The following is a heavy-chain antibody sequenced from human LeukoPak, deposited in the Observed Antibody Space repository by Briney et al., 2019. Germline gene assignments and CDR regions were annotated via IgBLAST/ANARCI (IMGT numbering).Heavy chain of an antibody. CDR3: ARLRSAPPYYYYYMDV. V-gene: IGHV1-18*01. CDR1: GYTFTSYG. Sequence: ASVKVSCKASGYTFTSYGISWVRQAPGQGLEWMGRISAYNGNTNYAQKLQGRVTMTTDTSTSTAYMELRSLRSDDTAVYYCARLRSAPPYYYYYMDVWGKGTTVTVSS. J-gene: IGHJ6*03. CDR2: ISAYNGNT.